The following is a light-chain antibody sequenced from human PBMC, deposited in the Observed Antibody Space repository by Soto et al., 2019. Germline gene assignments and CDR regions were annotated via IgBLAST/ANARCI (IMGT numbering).Light chain of an antibody. J-gene: IGKJ5*01. CDR2: GAS. V-gene: IGKV1D-12*01. Sequence: VQVTPSPSFLSASVRDTVTITCRPSQPIGTWLAWYQQKPGAAPNLLISGASNLESGVPARFSGSGLGTHFTFTIVSLQPEDSATYYCQQTNSFPITFGQGTRLEIK. CDR1: QPIGTW. CDR3: QQTNSFPIT.